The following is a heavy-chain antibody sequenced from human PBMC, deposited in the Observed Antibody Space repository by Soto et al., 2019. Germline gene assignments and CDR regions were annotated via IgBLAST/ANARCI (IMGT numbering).Heavy chain of an antibody. CDR3: ARDSIAVAGSLDY. Sequence: XSVKVSCKASGYTFTGYYMHWVRQAPGQGLGWMGWINPNSGGTNYAQKFQGRVTMTRDTSISTAYMELSRLRSDDTAVYYCARDSIAVAGSLDYWSQGTLVTVSS. D-gene: IGHD6-19*01. J-gene: IGHJ4*02. CDR1: GYTFTGYY. CDR2: INPNSGGT. V-gene: IGHV1-2*02.